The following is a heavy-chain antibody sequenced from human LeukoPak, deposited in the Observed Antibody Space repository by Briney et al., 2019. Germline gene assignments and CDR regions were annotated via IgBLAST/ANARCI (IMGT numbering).Heavy chain of an antibody. CDR2: ISTSSSYI. CDR3: ARDGGYCSGGSCNNWFDP. D-gene: IGHD2-15*01. V-gene: IGHV3-21*01. CDR1: GFTFGSYN. Sequence: PGGSLRLSCAASGFTFGSYNMNWVRQAPGKGLEWVSSISTSSSYIYYADSVKGRFTISRDNAKNSLYLQMNSLRAEDTAVYYCARDGGYCSGGSCNNWFDPWGQGTLVTVSS. J-gene: IGHJ5*02.